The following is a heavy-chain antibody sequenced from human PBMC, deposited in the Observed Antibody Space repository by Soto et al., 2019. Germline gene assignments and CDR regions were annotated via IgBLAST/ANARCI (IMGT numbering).Heavy chain of an antibody. J-gene: IGHJ6*02. Sequence: GGSLRLSCATSGFTFSRYWIHWVRQAPGEGLVWVSSISSRSDIYYADSVKGRFTISRDNAKNSVSLQMNSLRAEDTAVYYCAREYTAWPLAYGLDVWGQGATVTVSS. CDR3: AREYTAWPLAYGLDV. CDR2: ISSRSDI. D-gene: IGHD2-2*02. CDR1: GFTFSRYW. V-gene: IGHV3-21*01.